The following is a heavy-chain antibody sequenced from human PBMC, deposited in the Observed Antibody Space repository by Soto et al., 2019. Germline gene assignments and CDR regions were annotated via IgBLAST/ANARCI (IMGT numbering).Heavy chain of an antibody. CDR3: AKVAYSSSGSLLPYDY. D-gene: IGHD6-6*01. J-gene: IGHJ4*02. CDR2: ISGSGGST. Sequence: HPGGSLRLSCAASGFTFSSYAMSWVRQAPGKGLEWVSAISGSGGSTYYADSVKGRFTISRDNSKNTLYLQMNSLRAEDTAVYYCAKVAYSSSGSLLPYDYWGQGTLVTVSS. CDR1: GFTFSSYA. V-gene: IGHV3-23*01.